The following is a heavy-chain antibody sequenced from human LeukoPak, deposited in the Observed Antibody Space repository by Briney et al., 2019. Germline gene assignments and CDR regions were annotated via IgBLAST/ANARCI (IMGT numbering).Heavy chain of an antibody. Sequence: PGGSLRLSRADPRFTVTSSNMSWVRQAPGKGLEWVSISYSGGSTYYADSVKGRFTISRDNSKNTLYLQMNSLRAEDTAVYYCARDSTVRWNYWGQGTLVTVS. CDR3: ARDSTVRWNY. V-gene: IGHV3-53*01. D-gene: IGHD1-1*01. J-gene: IGHJ4*02. CDR2: SYSGGST. CDR1: RFTVTSSN.